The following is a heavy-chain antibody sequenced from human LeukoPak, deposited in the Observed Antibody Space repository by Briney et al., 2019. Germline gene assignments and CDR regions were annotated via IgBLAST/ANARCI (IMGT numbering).Heavy chain of an antibody. D-gene: IGHD6-19*01. CDR3: ARDRGIAVAGTGFDY. CDR2: IIPIFGTA. CDR1: GGTFSSYA. V-gene: IGHV1-69*13. Sequence: SVKVSCKASGGTFSSYAISWVRQAPGQGLEWMGGIIPIFGTANYAQKFQGGVTITADESTSTAYMELSSLRSEDTAVYYCARDRGIAVAGTGFDYWGQGTLVTVSS. J-gene: IGHJ4*02.